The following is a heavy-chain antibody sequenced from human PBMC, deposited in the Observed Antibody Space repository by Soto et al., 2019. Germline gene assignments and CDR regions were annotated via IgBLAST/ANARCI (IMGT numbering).Heavy chain of an antibody. CDR2: IESGGIT. J-gene: IGHJ6*02. D-gene: IGHD3-16*01. V-gene: IGHV3-53*01. CDR3: ARGGSLYYYYGIDI. CDR1: GFSFSEYS. Sequence: PGGSLRLSCAASGFSFSEYSMTWVRQAPGKGLQWVSLIESGGITYYADSVRGRFTVSRDTSQNMLHLQMNTVRVEDTAVYYCARGGSLYYYYGIDIWGQGTTVTVSS.